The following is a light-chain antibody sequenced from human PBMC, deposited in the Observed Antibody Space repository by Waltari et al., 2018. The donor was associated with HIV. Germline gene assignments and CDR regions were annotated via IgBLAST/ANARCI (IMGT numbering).Light chain of an antibody. CDR3: TSYISSASPE. J-gene: IGLJ3*02. V-gene: IGLV2-14*01. CDR2: EVN. Sequence: QSALTQPASVSGSPGQSITISCTGTSDLRDYKSVSWYQHHPGKAPKVIIYEVNNRPAGVSSRFSCSISGNTASLTISGLQAEDEADYFCTSYISSASPEFGGGTKVTVL. CDR1: SDLRDYKS.